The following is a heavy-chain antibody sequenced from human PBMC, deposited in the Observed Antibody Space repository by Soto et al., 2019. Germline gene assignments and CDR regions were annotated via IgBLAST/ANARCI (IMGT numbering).Heavy chain of an antibody. CDR2: IRGDGGQT. Sequence: GGSLRLSCTASGFTFTSYGMGWVRQAQGKGLQWVYTIRGDGGQTHYTDSVKGRFSIAIDNSKNTVYLQMASLRAEDTAMYFCARDVGLDSDDFFAYWGQGTQVTVSS. CDR1: GFTFTSYG. J-gene: IGHJ4*02. D-gene: IGHD3-9*01. CDR3: ARDVGLDSDDFFAY. V-gene: IGHV3-23*01.